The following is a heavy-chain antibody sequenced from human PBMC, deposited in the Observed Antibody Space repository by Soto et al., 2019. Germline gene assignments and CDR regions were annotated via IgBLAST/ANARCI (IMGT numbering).Heavy chain of an antibody. CDR3: ARDHFGGGTFYFDY. CDR2: IYYSGDT. V-gene: IGHV4-31*03. CDR1: GASISSGGYY. J-gene: IGHJ4*02. D-gene: IGHD3-3*01. Sequence: SETLSLTCTVSGASISSGGYYWTWIRQHPGKGLEWIGYIYYSGDTYYTPSLRTRVTISLDTSKNQFSLKLGSVAAADTAVYYCARDHFGGGTFYFDYWGQGTLVTVSS.